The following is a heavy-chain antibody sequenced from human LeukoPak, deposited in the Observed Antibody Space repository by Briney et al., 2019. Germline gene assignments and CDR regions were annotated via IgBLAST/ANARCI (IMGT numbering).Heavy chain of an antibody. J-gene: IGHJ4*02. Sequence: VASVKVSCKAAGYTFTSYDINLVRQAGGQGLEWMGWMNPNSGNTGYAQKFQGRVTMTRNTSISTAYMELSSLRSEDTAVYYCARGRRGGYGVYWGQGTLVTVSS. V-gene: IGHV1-8*01. D-gene: IGHD5-12*01. CDR1: GYTFTSYD. CDR2: MNPNSGNT. CDR3: ARGRRGGYGVY.